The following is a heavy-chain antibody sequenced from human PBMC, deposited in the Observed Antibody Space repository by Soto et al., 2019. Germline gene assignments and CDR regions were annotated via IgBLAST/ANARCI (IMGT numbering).Heavy chain of an antibody. CDR3: ARRSGGSGSYYSSFDY. CDR2: IYPGDSDT. CDR1: GYSFTSYW. V-gene: IGHV5-51*01. Sequence: PGESLKISCKGSGYSFTSYWIGWVRQMPGKGLEWMGIIYPGDSDTRYSPSFQGQVTISADKSISTAYLQWSSLKASDTAMYYCARRSGGSGSYYSSFDYWGQGTLVTVPS. J-gene: IGHJ4*02. D-gene: IGHD3-10*01.